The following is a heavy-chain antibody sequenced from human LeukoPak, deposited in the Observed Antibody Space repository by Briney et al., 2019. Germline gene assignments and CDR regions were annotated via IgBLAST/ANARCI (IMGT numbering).Heavy chain of an antibody. CDR2: IYTSGST. V-gene: IGHV4-4*07. CDR3: ASHSGSYYFDY. Sequence: SETLSLTCTVSGGSISSYYWSWIRQPAGKGREWIGRIYTSGSTNYNPPLKSRVTMSGDTSKNQFSLKLSSVTAADTAVYSCASHSGSYYFDYWGQGTLVTVSS. J-gene: IGHJ4*02. CDR1: GGSISSYY. D-gene: IGHD1-26*01.